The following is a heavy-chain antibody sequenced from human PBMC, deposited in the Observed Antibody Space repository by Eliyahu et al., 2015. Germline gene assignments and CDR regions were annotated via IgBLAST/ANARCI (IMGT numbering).Heavy chain of an antibody. D-gene: IGHD4-11*01. CDR1: GFXFSSYW. CDR2: ISSSSSYI. Sequence: EVQLVESGGGLVQPGGSLXLSCAASGFXFSSYWMSXVRQAPGKGLEXVSSISSSSSYIYYADSVKGRFTISRDNAKNSLYLQMNSLRAEDTAVYYCARVPTVTTVAFDIWGQGTMVTVSS. J-gene: IGHJ3*02. CDR3: ARVPTVTTVAFDI. V-gene: IGHV3-21*01.